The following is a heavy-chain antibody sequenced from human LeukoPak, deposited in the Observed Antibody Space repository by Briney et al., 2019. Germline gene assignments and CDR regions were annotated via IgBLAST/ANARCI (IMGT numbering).Heavy chain of an antibody. CDR3: ARGAYKVPTYYYDSSDTADAFDI. CDR2: INSDGSST. D-gene: IGHD3-22*01. CDR1: GFNFGSYS. J-gene: IGHJ3*02. V-gene: IGHV3-74*01. Sequence: GGSLRLSWAASGFNFGSYSMTWVRQAPGKGLVWVSRINSDGSSTSYADSVKGRFTISRDNAKNTLYLQMNSLRAEDTAVYYCARGAYKVPTYYYDSSDTADAFDIWGQGTMVTVSS.